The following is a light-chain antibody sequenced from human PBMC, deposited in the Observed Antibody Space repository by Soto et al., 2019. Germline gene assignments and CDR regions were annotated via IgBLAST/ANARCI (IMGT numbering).Light chain of an antibody. CDR3: SSFTSRSTFNYV. V-gene: IGLV2-14*01. J-gene: IGLJ1*01. CDR1: SSDVGAYNY. Sequence: QSALTQPASVSGSPGQSITISCTGTSSDVGAYNYISWYQQYPGTAPKIMIYEVSSRPSGVSHRFSGSKSGNTASLTISGLQPEDEADYYCSSFTSRSTFNYVFGTGTKAPS. CDR2: EVS.